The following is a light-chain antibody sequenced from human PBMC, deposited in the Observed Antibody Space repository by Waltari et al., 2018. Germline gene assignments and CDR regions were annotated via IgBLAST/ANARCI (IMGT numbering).Light chain of an antibody. V-gene: IGLV2-14*03. Sequence: QSALTQPASVSGSPGQSITISCTGTSGAVGGYASVSWFQQQPGKAPKLIIYDVSDRPSGVSHRFSGSKSANTASLTISGLQAEDEADYYCCSYSSTNPYVFGIGTKVTVL. CDR2: DVS. J-gene: IGLJ1*01. CDR1: SGAVGGYAS. CDR3: CSYSSTNPYV.